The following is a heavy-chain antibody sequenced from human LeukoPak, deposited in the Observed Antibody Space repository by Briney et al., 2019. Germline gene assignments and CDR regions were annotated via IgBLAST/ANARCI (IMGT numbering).Heavy chain of an antibody. J-gene: IGHJ4*02. Sequence: GGSLRLSCAASGFTFSSYIMNWVRQAPGKGLEWVSYISSSSSTIYYADSVKGRFTLSRDNAKNSLYLQMNSLRAEDTAVYYCASAGRYCTSTSCSNYFHCWGQGTLVTVSS. V-gene: IGHV3-48*04. CDR1: GFTFSSYI. D-gene: IGHD2-2*01. CDR2: ISSSSSTI. CDR3: ASAGRYCTSTSCSNYFHC.